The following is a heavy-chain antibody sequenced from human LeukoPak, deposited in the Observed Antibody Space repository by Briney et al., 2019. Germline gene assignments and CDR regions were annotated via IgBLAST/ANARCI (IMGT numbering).Heavy chain of an antibody. CDR1: EFTFSSYA. Sequence: GRSLRLSCAASEFTFSSYAMHWVRQAPGKGLEWVAVISYDGLTKYYADSVKGRFTISRDNSKNTLYLQMNSLRAEDTAVYYCARDGGSGGDYWGQGTLVTVSS. CDR3: ARDGGSGGDY. J-gene: IGHJ4*02. V-gene: IGHV3-30-3*01. CDR2: ISYDGLTK. D-gene: IGHD2-15*01.